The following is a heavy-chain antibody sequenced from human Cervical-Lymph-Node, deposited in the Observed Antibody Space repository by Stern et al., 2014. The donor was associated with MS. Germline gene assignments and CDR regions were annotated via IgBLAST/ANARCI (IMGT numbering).Heavy chain of an antibody. J-gene: IGHJ5*02. CDR3: AARKVRFLES. Sequence: QMHLVQSGPEVKKPGTSVEVSCKASGFTFISSAVHWVRQARGQRLEWIGYIVIGSGNTYFAQKFQERITITRDRSTSTVYMELNSLTSEDTAVYYCAARKVRFLESWGQGTLVTVSS. V-gene: IGHV1-58*01. D-gene: IGHD3-3*01. CDR2: IVIGSGNT. CDR1: GFTFISSA.